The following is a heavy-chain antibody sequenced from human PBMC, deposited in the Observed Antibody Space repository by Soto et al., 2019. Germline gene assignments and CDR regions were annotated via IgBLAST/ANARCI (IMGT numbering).Heavy chain of an antibody. Sequence: QVQLVESEGGLVKPGGSLRLSCAASGFTFSDYYMSWIRQAPGKGLEWVSYISSSSSYTNYADSVKGRFTISRDNAKNSLYLQMNSLRAEDTAVYYCARDHHSSSWYDYWGQGTLVTVSS. CDR1: GFTFSDYY. CDR3: ARDHHSSSWYDY. V-gene: IGHV3-11*05. CDR2: ISSSSSYT. D-gene: IGHD6-13*01. J-gene: IGHJ4*02.